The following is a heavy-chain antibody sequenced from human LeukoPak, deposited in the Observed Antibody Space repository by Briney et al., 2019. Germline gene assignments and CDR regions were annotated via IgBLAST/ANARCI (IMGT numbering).Heavy chain of an antibody. V-gene: IGHV3-21*01. CDR3: ARDPTTMVRGVHLPSDY. CDR2: ISSSSSYI. CDR1: GFTFSSYT. D-gene: IGHD3-10*01. J-gene: IGHJ4*02. Sequence: PGGSLRLSCAASGFTFSSYTMNWVRQAPGKGLEWVSSISSSSSYIYYADSVKGRFTISRDNAKNSLYLQMNSLRAEDTAVYYCARDPTTMVRGVHLPSDYWGQGTLVTVSS.